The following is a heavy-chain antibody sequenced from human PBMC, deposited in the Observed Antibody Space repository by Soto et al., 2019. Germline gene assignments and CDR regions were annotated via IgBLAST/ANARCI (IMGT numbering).Heavy chain of an antibody. CDR3: ARDXILRYFDWLFRGDAFDI. CDR1: GDSISIYD. Sequence: SESMSITCAVSGDSISIYDWGWIRQPAGKGLEWIGRIYTSGSTNYNPSLKSRVTMSVDTSKNQFSLKLSSVTAADTAVYYCARDXILRYFDWLFRGDAFDIWAQGTMLTVSS. CDR2: IYTSGST. J-gene: IGHJ3*02. V-gene: IGHV4-4*07. D-gene: IGHD3-9*01.